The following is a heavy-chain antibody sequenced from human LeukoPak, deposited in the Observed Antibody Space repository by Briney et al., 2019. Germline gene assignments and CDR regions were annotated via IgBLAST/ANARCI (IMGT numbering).Heavy chain of an antibody. CDR1: GVSISSYF. CDR3: ATHVEMDNLFDF. Sequence: PSETLSLTCSVSGVSISSYFWSWIRQPPGKGLEWIGHIYYSVSTDYNPSLKSRVLISQDTSKNQFFLSLSSVTAADTAVYYCATHVEMDNLFDFWGQGTMVAVSS. CDR2: IYYSVST. D-gene: IGHD5-24*01. V-gene: IGHV4-59*08. J-gene: IGHJ3*01.